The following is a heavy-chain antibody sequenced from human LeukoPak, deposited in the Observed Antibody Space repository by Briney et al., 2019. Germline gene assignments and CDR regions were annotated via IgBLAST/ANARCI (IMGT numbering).Heavy chain of an antibody. D-gene: IGHD6-13*01. V-gene: IGHV3-74*01. CDR1: GFTFSSYW. J-gene: IGHJ3*02. CDR2: IKSDGSST. Sequence: PGGSLRLSCAASGFTFSSYWMHWVRQAPGKGLVWVSRIKSDGSSTSYADSVKGRFTISRDNAKNTLYLQMNSLRAEDTAVYYCARWAAALGDFDIWGQGTMVTVSS. CDR3: ARWAAALGDFDI.